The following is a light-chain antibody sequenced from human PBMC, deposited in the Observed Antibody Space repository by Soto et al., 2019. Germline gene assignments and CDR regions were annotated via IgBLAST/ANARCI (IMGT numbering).Light chain of an antibody. CDR1: QSVSSN. V-gene: IGKV3-15*01. CDR3: HQYNNWPKT. CDR2: GAS. Sequence: EIVMTQSPATLSVSPGERATLSCRASQSVSSNLAWYQQKPGQAPRLLIYGASTRATGIPGRFSGSGSGTEFTLIISSLQSEDFAIYYCHQYNNWPKTFGQGTKVEFK. J-gene: IGKJ1*01.